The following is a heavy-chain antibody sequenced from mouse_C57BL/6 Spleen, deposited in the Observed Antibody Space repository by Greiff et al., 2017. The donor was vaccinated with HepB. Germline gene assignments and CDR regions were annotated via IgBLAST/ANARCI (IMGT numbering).Heavy chain of an antibody. CDR3: ARHEARKYFDY. J-gene: IGHJ2*01. CDR2: ISSGGSYT. CDR1: GFTFSSYG. V-gene: IGHV5-6*01. Sequence: EVNVVESGGDLVKPGGSLKLSCAASGFTFSSYGMSWVRQTPDKRLEWVATISSGGSYTYYPDSVKGRFTISRDNAKNTLYLQMSSLKSEDTAMYYCARHEARKYFDYWGQGTTLTVSS. D-gene: IGHD3-1*01.